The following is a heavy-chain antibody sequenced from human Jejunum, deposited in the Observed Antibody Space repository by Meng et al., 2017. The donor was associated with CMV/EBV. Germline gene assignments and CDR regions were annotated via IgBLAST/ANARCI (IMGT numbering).Heavy chain of an antibody. J-gene: IGHJ4*02. CDR2: INHSGSN. V-gene: IGHV4-34*01. D-gene: IGHD4-17*01. CDR3: ARVGGAQHGDFDF. Sequence: QVKLQQWGSGVLKPSETLSLTCTVYGESFSGYYWTWIRKPPGKGLEWIGEINHSGSNNYNPSLKSRVTILVDTSKRQFSLRLSFVTAADTAVYYCARVGGAQHGDFDFWGQGTLVTVSS. CDR1: GESFSGYY.